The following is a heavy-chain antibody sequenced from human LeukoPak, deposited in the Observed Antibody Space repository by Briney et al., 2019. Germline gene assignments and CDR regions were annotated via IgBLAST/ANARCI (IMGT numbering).Heavy chain of an antibody. CDR1: GYSFTSYW. J-gene: IGHJ3*02. Sequence: GESLKISCKGSGYSFTSYWIGWVRQMPGKGLEWMGIIYPGDSDTRYSPSFQGQVTISADKSISTAYLQWSSLKASDTAMYYCARHGIVVVPEALYDAFDIWGQGTMVTVSS. V-gene: IGHV5-51*01. CDR3: ARHGIVVVPEALYDAFDI. D-gene: IGHD2-2*01. CDR2: IYPGDSDT.